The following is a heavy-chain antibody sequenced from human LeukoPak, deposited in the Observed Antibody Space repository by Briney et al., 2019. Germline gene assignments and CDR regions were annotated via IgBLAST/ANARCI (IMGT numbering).Heavy chain of an antibody. CDR2: IFTSTST. V-gene: IGHV4-61*02. CDR1: GASISSDSCY. Sequence: SETLSLTCTVSGASISSDSCYWTWVRQPAGRGLEWIGRIFTSTSTNYNPSLKSRVTISGDTSKNQFSLELTSVTAADTAVYHCARVTRGADGHDWFDPWGQGILVTVSS. J-gene: IGHJ5*02. D-gene: IGHD3-16*01. CDR3: ARVTRGADGHDWFDP.